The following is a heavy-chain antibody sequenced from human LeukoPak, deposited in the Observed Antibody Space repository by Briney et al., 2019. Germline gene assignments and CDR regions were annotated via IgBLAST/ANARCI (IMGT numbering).Heavy chain of an antibody. V-gene: IGHV1-3*01. CDR1: GYTFTSYA. CDR2: INAGNGNT. Sequence: ASVKVSCKASGYTFTSYAMHWVRQAPGQRLEWMGWINAGNGNTKYSLKFQGRVTITRDTSASTAYMELSSLRSEDTAVYYCARGSGSYYYYYGMDVWGQGTTVTVSS. J-gene: IGHJ6*02. D-gene: IGHD1-26*01. CDR3: ARGSGSYYYYYGMDV.